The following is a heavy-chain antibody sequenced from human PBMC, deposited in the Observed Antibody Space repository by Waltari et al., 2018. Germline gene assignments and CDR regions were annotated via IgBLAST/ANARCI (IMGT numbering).Heavy chain of an antibody. D-gene: IGHD7-27*01. CDR1: GGSFSGYY. CDR3: ARGNWGRWFDP. CDR2: INHSGST. Sequence: QVQLQQWGAGLLKPSETLSLTCAVYGGSFSGYYWSGIRQPPGKGLEWIGEINHSGSTNYNPSLKSRVTISVDTSKNQFSLKLSSVTAADTAVYYCARGNWGRWFDPWGQGTLVTVSS. V-gene: IGHV4-34*01. J-gene: IGHJ5*02.